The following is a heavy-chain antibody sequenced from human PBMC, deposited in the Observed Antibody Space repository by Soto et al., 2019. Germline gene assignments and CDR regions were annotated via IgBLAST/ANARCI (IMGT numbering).Heavy chain of an antibody. J-gene: IGHJ6*02. CDR3: AREGRVPASISRCAMDV. CDR1: GYTFTSYY. V-gene: IGHV1-46*03. D-gene: IGHD2-2*01. CDR2: INPSGGST. Sequence: ASVKVSCKASGYTFTSYYMHWVRQAPGQGLEWMGIINPSGGSTTYAQKFQGRVTMTRDTSTSTVYMELSSLRSEDTAVYYCAREGRVPASISRCAMDVWGQGTTVTVSS.